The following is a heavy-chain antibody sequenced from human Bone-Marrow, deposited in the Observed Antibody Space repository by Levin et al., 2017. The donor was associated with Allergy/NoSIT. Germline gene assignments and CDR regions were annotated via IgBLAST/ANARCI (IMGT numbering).Heavy chain of an antibody. J-gene: IGHJ5*02. D-gene: IGHD6-19*01. V-gene: IGHV1-8*01. CDR2: MNPNTGNT. CDR3: AREQTIAVADNWFDP. CDR1: GYTFSNYD. Sequence: GASVKVSCKASGYTFSNYDINWVRQATGQGLEWMGWMNPNTGNTGFAQKFQGRVTMTSNTSISTAYLELSSLRSDDTAVDYCAREQTIAVADNWFDPWGQGTLVTVSS.